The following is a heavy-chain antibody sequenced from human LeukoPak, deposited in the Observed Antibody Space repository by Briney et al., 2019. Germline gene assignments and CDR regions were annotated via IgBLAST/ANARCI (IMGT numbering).Heavy chain of an antibody. CDR2: ISWNSGSI. D-gene: IGHD3-22*01. V-gene: IGHV3-9*01. CDR3: AKDQTYYYDSSGYYSGPFDY. CDR1: GFTFDDYA. J-gene: IGHJ4*02. Sequence: GGSLRLSCAASGFTFDDYAMHWVRQAPGKGLEWVSGISWNSGSIGYADPVKGRFTISRDNAKNSLYLQMNSLRAEDTALYYCAKDQTYYYDSSGYYSGPFDYWGQGTLVTVSS.